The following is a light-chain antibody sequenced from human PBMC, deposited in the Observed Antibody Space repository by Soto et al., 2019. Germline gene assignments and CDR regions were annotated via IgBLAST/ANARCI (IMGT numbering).Light chain of an antibody. J-gene: IGKJ5*01. CDR1: QSVSSN. CDR2: CAS. Sequence: EIVMTQSPATLSVSPGERATLSCRASQSVSSNLAWYQQKPGQAPRLIIYCASTRATGIPARFSGSGSGTEFTLTISSLQSEDFAVYYCQQYNNWPRTFGQGTRLEIK. V-gene: IGKV3-15*01. CDR3: QQYNNWPRT.